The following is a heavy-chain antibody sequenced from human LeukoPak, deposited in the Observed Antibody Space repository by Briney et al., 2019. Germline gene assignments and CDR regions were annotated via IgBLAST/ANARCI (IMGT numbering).Heavy chain of an antibody. CDR3: AREGGFYRPLDY. CDR1: GFTFSSHA. V-gene: IGHV3-23*01. CDR2: ISGSGGST. J-gene: IGHJ4*02. D-gene: IGHD3-3*01. Sequence: GGSLRLSCAASGFTFSSHAMSWVRQAPGKGLAWVSAISGSGGSTYYADSVKGRFTISRGNSKNTLYLQMNSLRAEDTAVYYCAREGGFYRPLDYSGQGTLVTVSS.